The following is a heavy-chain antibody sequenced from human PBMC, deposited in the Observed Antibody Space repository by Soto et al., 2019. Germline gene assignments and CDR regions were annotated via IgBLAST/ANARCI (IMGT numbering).Heavy chain of an antibody. D-gene: IGHD1-26*01. CDR2: IKYSGTT. CDR1: SVSISSSLCH. Sequence: SATLYLTSTVPSVSISSSLCHWSSIRQPPGKGLEWIASIKYSGTTFYNPSLKSRVTLSVDTSKNQFALKLSSVTAAETAVYYCARHGITGSYYDAFDIWGQGTMVS. V-gene: IGHV4-39*01. J-gene: IGHJ3*02. CDR3: ARHGITGSYYDAFDI.